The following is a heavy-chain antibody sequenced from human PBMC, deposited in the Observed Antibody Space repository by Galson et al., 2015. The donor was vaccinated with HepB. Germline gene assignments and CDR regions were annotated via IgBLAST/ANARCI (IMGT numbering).Heavy chain of an antibody. CDR2: INNDGSWT. CDR3: ARDQDGDRWFDY. Sequence: SLRLSCAVSGLPFSDNWSHWIRQAPGKGLEWVSRINNDGSWTSYSDSVKGRFTISRDNVRKSLYLQMSNLRAEDTALYYCARDQDGDRWFDYWGQGTLVTVSS. CDR1: GLPFSDNW. J-gene: IGHJ5*01. V-gene: IGHV3-74*01. D-gene: IGHD4-17*01.